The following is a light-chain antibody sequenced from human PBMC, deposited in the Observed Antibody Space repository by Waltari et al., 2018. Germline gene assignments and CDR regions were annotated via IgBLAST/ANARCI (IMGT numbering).Light chain of an antibody. CDR1: QNINKW. CDR3: QQYDYYVT. CDR2: GGS. V-gene: IGKV1-5*03. Sequence: DIQMTQSPSTLSASVGDRVTITPRPSQNINKWLAWYQQKPGKAPKLRSSGGSTLETGGPLRFSGSGSATEFTLTISSLQPDDFATYYCQQYDYYVTFGQGTRLEIK. J-gene: IGKJ5*01.